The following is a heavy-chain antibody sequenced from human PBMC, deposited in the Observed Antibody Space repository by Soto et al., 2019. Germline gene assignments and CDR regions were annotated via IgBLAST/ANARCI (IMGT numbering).Heavy chain of an antibody. J-gene: IGHJ6*03. V-gene: IGHV1-69*13. D-gene: IGHD2-2*01. Sequence: SVKVSCKASGGTFSSYAISWVRQAPGQGLEWMGGIIPIFGTANYAQKFQGRVTITADESTSTAYMELSSLRSEDTAVYYCARGYCSSTSCYDYYYYYMDVWGKGTTVTVS. CDR1: GGTFSSYA. CDR2: IIPIFGTA. CDR3: ARGYCSSTSCYDYYYYYMDV.